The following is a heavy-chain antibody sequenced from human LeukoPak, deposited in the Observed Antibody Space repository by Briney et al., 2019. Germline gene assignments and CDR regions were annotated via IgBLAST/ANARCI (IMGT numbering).Heavy chain of an antibody. Sequence: GGSLRLSCAVSGITLSNYGMSWVRQAPGKGLEWVAGISNSGGSTNYADSVKGRFTISRDNPKNTLYLQMNSLRAEDTAVYFCAKRGVVIRVILVGFHKEAYYFESWGQGALVTVSS. CDR1: GITLSNYG. CDR3: AKRGVVIRVILVGFHKEAYYFES. J-gene: IGHJ4*02. D-gene: IGHD3/OR15-3a*01. V-gene: IGHV3-23*01. CDR2: ISNSGGST.